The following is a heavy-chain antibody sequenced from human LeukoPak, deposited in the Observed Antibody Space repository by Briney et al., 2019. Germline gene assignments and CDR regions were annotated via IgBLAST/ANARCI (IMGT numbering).Heavy chain of an antibody. V-gene: IGHV3-9*01. CDR2: ISWNSGSI. D-gene: IGHD6-13*01. CDR3: AKDSSSWSFNWFDP. J-gene: IGHJ5*02. CDR1: GFTFDDYA. Sequence: GRSLRLSCAASGFTFDDYAMHWVRQAPGKGLEWVSGISWNSGSIGYADSVKGRFTTSRDNAKNSLYLQMNSLRAEDTALYYCAKDSSSWSFNWFDPWGQGTLVTVSS.